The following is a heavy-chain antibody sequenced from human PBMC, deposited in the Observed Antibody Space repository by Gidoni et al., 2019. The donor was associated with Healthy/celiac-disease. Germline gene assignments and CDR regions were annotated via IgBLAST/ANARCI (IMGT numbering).Heavy chain of an antibody. CDR2: ISSSSSYT. Sequence: QVQLVESGGGLVKPGGSLRLSCAASGFTFSDYYMSWIRQAPGKGLEWVSDISSSSSYTNYADSVKGRFTISRDNAKNSLYLQMNSLRAEDTAVYYCASISSGWYDFLYWGQGTLVTVSS. CDR1: GFTFSDYY. V-gene: IGHV3-11*06. CDR3: ASISSGWYDFLY. J-gene: IGHJ4*02. D-gene: IGHD6-19*01.